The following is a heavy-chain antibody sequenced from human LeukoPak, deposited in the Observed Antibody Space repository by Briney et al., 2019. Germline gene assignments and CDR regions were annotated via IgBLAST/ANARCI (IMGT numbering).Heavy chain of an antibody. CDR1: GFTFSSYE. CDR2: ISSSGSTI. D-gene: IGHD3-9*01. V-gene: IGHV3-48*03. CDR3: ARESGYYNFDY. J-gene: IGHJ4*02. Sequence: GWSLRLSCAASGFTFSSYEMNWVRQAPGKGLEWVSYISSSGSTIYYADSVKGRFTISRDNAKNSLYLQMNSLRAEDTAVYYCARESGYYNFDYWGQGTLVTVSS.